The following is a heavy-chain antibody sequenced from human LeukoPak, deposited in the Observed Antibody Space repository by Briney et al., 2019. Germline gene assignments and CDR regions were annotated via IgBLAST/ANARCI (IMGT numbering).Heavy chain of an antibody. Sequence: PGGSLRLSCAASGFTFSSYGMPWVRQAPGKGLEWVAVISYDGSNKYYADSVKGRFTISRDNSKNTLYLQMNSLRAEDTAIYYCARDPSLRVTLDYWGQGTLVTVSS. J-gene: IGHJ4*02. V-gene: IGHV3-30*03. D-gene: IGHD5-12*01. CDR3: ARDPSLRVTLDY. CDR1: GFTFSSYG. CDR2: ISYDGSNK.